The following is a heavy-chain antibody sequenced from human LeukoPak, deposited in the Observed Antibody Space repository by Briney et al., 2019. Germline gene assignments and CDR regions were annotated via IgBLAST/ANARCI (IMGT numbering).Heavy chain of an antibody. D-gene: IGHD6-19*01. CDR3: ARAVSGYSSGWLPDY. CDR2: INPNSGGT. CDR1: GYTFTGYY. V-gene: IGHV1-2*04. J-gene: IGHJ4*02. Sequence: ASVKVSCKASGYTFTGYYMHWVRQAPGQGIEWMGWINPNSGGTNYAQKFQGWVTMTRVTSISTAYMELSRLRSDDTAVYYCARAVSGYSSGWLPDYWGQGTLVTVSS.